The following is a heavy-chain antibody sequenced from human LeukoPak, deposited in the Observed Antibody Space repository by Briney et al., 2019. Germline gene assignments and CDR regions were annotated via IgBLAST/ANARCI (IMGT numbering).Heavy chain of an antibody. V-gene: IGHV4-59*01. D-gene: IGHD2-21*01. CDR1: GGSSSSYY. Sequence: SSETLSLTCTVSGGSSSSYYWSWIRQPPGKGLEWIGYIYYSGSTNYNPSLKSRVTISVDTSKNQFSLELSSVTAADTAVYYCARSQGIGYFDYWGQGTLVTVSS. CDR2: IYYSGST. CDR3: ARSQGIGYFDY. J-gene: IGHJ4*02.